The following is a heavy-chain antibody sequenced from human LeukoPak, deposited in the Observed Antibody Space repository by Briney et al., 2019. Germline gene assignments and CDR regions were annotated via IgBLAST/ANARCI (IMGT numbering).Heavy chain of an antibody. Sequence: SQTLSLTCAISGDSVSSNSAAWNWIRQSPSRGLEWLGRTYYRSKWYNDYAVSVKSRITINPDTSKNQLSPQLNSVTPEDTAVYYCARDRGSGYILPFDYWGQGTLVTVSS. J-gene: IGHJ4*02. CDR2: TYYRSKWYN. CDR3: ARDRGSGYILPFDY. CDR1: GDSVSSNSAA. D-gene: IGHD3-22*01. V-gene: IGHV6-1*01.